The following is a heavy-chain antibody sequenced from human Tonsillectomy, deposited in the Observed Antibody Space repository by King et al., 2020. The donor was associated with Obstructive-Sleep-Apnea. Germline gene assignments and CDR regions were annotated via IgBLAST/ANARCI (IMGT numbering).Heavy chain of an antibody. D-gene: IGHD5-24*01. Sequence: QLVQSGAEVKKPGSSVKVSCKASGGTFSTYGISWVRQAPGQGLEWMGRIIPILGIVIYAQKFQGRVTVNADKSTNTAYLELSSPTSEDTAAYYCARDRLEDGMDVWGQGTTVTVSS. CDR2: IIPILGIV. CDR3: ARDRLEDGMDV. V-gene: IGHV1-69*04. J-gene: IGHJ6*02. CDR1: GGTFSTYG.